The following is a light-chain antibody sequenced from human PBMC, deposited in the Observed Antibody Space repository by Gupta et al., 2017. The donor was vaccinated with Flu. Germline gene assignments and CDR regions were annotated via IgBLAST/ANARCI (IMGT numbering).Light chain of an antibody. CDR3: HSEDSTASDRV. CDR2: KDT. V-gene: IGLV3-25*02. CDR1: TLPNQY. J-gene: IGLJ2*01. Sequence: SYALTQAPSVSVSPGQTARITCSGDTLPNQYTFWYQQKSVQAPVLVMYKDTERPSGIPERFSGSSSGTTVTLTISGVQAEDEADYYCHSEDSTASDRVFGGGTKLTVL.